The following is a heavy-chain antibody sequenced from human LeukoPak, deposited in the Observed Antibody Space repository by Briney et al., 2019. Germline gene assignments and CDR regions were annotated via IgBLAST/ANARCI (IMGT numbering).Heavy chain of an antibody. Sequence: SETLSLTCAVYGGSFSGYYWSWIRQPPGKGLEWIGEINHSGSTNYNPSLKSRVTISVDTSKNQFSLKLSSVTAADTAVYYCARDSRVYALWPTYYYYGMDVWGQGTTVTVSS. J-gene: IGHJ6*02. CDR3: ARDSRVYALWPTYYYYGMDV. CDR1: GGSFSGYY. CDR2: INHSGST. V-gene: IGHV4-34*01. D-gene: IGHD2-8*01.